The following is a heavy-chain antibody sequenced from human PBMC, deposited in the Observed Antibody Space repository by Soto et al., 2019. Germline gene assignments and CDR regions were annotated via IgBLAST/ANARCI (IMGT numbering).Heavy chain of an antibody. Sequence: GESLKISCKGSGYSFTSYWIGWVRQMPWKGLEWMGIIYPGDSDTRYSPSFQGQVTISADKSISTAYLQWSSLKASDTAMYYCAGGGVRGVITRTRDYYGMDVWAQGTTVTVSS. CDR3: AGGGVRGVITRTRDYYGMDV. J-gene: IGHJ6*02. D-gene: IGHD3-10*01. V-gene: IGHV5-51*01. CDR1: GYSFTSYW. CDR2: IYPGDSDT.